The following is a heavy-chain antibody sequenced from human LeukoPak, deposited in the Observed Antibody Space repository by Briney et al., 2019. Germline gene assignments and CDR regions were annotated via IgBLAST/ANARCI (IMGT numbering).Heavy chain of an antibody. D-gene: IGHD2-2*01. J-gene: IGHJ3*02. V-gene: IGHV1-69*01. CDR1: GGTFSSYA. CDR2: IIPIFGTA. Sequence: ASVKVSCKASGGTFSSYAISWVRQAPGQGLEWIGGIIPIFGTANYAQKFQGRVTITADESTSTAYMELSSLRSEDTAVYYCARTPLDCSSTSCYGYDAFDIWGQGTMVTVS. CDR3: ARTPLDCSSTSCYGYDAFDI.